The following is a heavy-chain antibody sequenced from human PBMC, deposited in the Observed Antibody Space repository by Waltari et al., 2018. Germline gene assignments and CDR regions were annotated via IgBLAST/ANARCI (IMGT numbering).Heavy chain of an antibody. V-gene: IGHV4-4*07. Sequence: QVQLQESGPGLVKPSETLSLTCTVSGGSISSYYWRWIRQPAGKGLEWIGRIDTSGSTNYNPPLKSGVTMSVNTTKNQFSLKLSSVTAADTAVYYCARDGGYIGSSGWWDSWGQGTLVTVSS. CDR2: IDTSGST. J-gene: IGHJ5*01. CDR1: GGSISSYY. CDR3: ARDGGYIGSSGWWDS. D-gene: IGHD6-19*01.